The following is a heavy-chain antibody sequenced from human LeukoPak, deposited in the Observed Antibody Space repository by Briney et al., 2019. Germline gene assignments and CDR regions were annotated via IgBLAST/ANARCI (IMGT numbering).Heavy chain of an antibody. V-gene: IGHV3-7*01. Sequence: ETLSLTCTVSGGSIRSNNCYWGWIRQPPGKGLEWVANVKKDGSEKYYVDSVKGRFTISRDNAKNSLYLQMNSLRVEDTAVYYCRKGHYADDAWGQGTLVTVSS. CDR1: GGSIRSNNCY. D-gene: IGHD4-17*01. CDR3: RKGHYADDA. J-gene: IGHJ5*02. CDR2: VKKDGSEK.